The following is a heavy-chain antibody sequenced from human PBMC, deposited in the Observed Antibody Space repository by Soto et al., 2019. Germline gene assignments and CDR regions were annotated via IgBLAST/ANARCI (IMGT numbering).Heavy chain of an antibody. CDR2: ISHGGST. V-gene: IGHV4-4*02. CDR1: GGSINSSYW. Sequence: QVQLQESGPGLVKPSETLSLTCVVSGGSINSSYWWNWVRQPPGKGLEWIGEISHGGSTNFNPSLKSRATISVDKSKHNLSLKLDSVTAADTAVYYCAREVSGIQAFDYWGQGTLVTVSS. CDR3: AREVSGIQAFDY. D-gene: IGHD1-20*01. J-gene: IGHJ4*02.